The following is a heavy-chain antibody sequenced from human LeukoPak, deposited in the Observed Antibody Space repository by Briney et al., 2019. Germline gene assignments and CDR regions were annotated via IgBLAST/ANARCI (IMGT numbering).Heavy chain of an antibody. CDR1: GFTFSAAW. V-gene: IGHV3-15*01. D-gene: IGHD5-24*01. Sequence: GGSLRLSCAASGFTFSAAWMNWVRQAPGKGLEWVGRIKSKTDGGTTDYAAPVKGRFTISRDDSKNSLYLQMNSLKTEDTAVYYCSREFRGYNRLRTYYFYMDVWGKGTTVTVSS. CDR3: SREFRGYNRLRTYYFYMDV. J-gene: IGHJ6*03. CDR2: IKSKTDGGTT.